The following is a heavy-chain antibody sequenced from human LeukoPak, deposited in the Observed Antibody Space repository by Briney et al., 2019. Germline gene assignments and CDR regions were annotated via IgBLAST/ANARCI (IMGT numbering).Heavy chain of an antibody. Sequence: GGSLRLSCTTSGFNFGDHAMTRVRQAPGKGLEWVGFIRSKAYRGTTEYAASVKGRFTISRDDSKSVVYLQMSSLKSEDTAVYYCSRGPIQLWVHNGVDVWGQGTTVTVSS. CDR3: SRGPIQLWVHNGVDV. D-gene: IGHD5-18*01. J-gene: IGHJ6*02. CDR2: IRSKAYRGTT. V-gene: IGHV3-49*04. CDR1: GFNFGDHA.